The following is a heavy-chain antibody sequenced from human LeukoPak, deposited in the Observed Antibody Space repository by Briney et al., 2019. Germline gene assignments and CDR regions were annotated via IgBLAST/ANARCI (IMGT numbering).Heavy chain of an antibody. Sequence: KSSETLSLTCTGSGGSISSSSYYWGWIRQPPGKGLEWIGSIYYSGSTYYNPSLKSRVTIAVDTSKNQFSLKLSSVTAADTAVYYCARHHLGRRGYSYGGYYYYGMDVWGQGTTVTVSS. CDR1: GGSISSSSYY. V-gene: IGHV4-39*01. CDR3: ARHHLGRRGYSYGGYYYYGMDV. J-gene: IGHJ6*02. CDR2: IYYSGST. D-gene: IGHD5-18*01.